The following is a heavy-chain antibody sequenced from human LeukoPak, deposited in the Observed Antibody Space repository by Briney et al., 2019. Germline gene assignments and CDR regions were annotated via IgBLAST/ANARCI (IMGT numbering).Heavy chain of an antibody. CDR3: ARHMDIVATSGKYYYYGMDV. J-gene: IGHJ6*04. D-gene: IGHD5-12*01. Sequence: GESLKISCKGSGYSFTSYWIGWVRQMPGKGLEWMGIIYPGDSDTRYSPSFQGQVTISADKYISTAYLQWSSLKASDTAMYYCARHMDIVATSGKYYYYGMDVWGKGTTVTVSS. CDR2: IYPGDSDT. CDR1: GYSFTSYW. V-gene: IGHV5-51*01.